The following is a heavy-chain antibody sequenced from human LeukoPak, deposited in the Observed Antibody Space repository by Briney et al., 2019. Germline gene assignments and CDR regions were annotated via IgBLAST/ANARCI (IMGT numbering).Heavy chain of an antibody. D-gene: IGHD7-27*01. V-gene: IGHV4-59*01. CDR1: GDSINSYY. CDR2: IYYSGIT. CDR3: AKTGDRTGYYYYYMDV. J-gene: IGHJ6*03. Sequence: PSETLSLTCTVSGDSINSYYWSWIRQPPGKGLEWIGCIYYSGITKYNPSLKSRVTISVDTSRNRFSLKLSSVTAADTALYYCAKTGDRTGYYYYYMDVWGEGTTVTVSS.